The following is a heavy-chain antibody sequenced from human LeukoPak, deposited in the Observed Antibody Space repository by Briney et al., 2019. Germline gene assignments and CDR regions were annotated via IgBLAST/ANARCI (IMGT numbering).Heavy chain of an antibody. D-gene: IGHD6-13*01. CDR1: GYTFTSYG. CDR2: ISAYNGNT. V-gene: IGHV1-18*01. J-gene: IGHJ3*02. CDR3: AREGGIAAAVPHAFDI. Sequence: GASVKVSCKASGYTFTSYGISWVRQAPGQGLERMGWISAYNGNTNYAQKLQGRVTMTTDTSTSTAYMELRSLRSDDTAVYYCAREGGIAAAVPHAFDIWGQGTMVTVSS.